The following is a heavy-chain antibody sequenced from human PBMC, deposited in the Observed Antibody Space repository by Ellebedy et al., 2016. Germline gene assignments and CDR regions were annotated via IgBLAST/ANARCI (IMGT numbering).Heavy chain of an antibody. D-gene: IGHD5-12*01. V-gene: IGHV3-21*01. CDR1: GFTVSSNY. CDR3: ASVDIVARRWFDP. J-gene: IGHJ5*02. CDR2: ISSSSSYI. Sequence: GESLKISCAVSGFTVSSNYMSWVRQAPGKGLEWVSSISSSSSYIYYADSVKGRFTISRDNAKNSLYLQMNSLRAEDTAVYYCASVDIVARRWFDPWGQGTLVTVSS.